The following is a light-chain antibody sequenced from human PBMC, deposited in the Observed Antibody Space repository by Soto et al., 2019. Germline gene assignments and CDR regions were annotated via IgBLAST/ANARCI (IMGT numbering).Light chain of an antibody. CDR2: ENN. CDR3: GAWDRSLTGGV. Sequence: QSVLTQPPSVSAAPGQKVTISCSGSSSNIGSYSVSWYQQLPGSAPKLLIHENNKRPSGITDRFSGSKSGTSATLGITGLQAGDEADYYCGAWDRSLTGGVFGGGTKLTVL. V-gene: IGLV1-51*02. CDR1: SSNIGSYS. J-gene: IGLJ3*02.